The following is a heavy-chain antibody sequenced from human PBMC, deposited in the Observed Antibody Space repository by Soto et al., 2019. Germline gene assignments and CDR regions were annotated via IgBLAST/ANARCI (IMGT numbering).Heavy chain of an antibody. V-gene: IGHV1-2*02. CDR1: GYTFTGYY. D-gene: IGHD2-15*01. CDR2: INPNSGGT. Sequence: EASVKVSCKASGYTFTGYYMHWVRQAPGQGLEWMGWINPNSGGTNYAQKFQGRVTMTRDTSISTAYMELSRLRSDDTAVYYCARAPEYCSGGSCSDAFDIWGQGTMVTVSS. J-gene: IGHJ3*02. CDR3: ARAPEYCSGGSCSDAFDI.